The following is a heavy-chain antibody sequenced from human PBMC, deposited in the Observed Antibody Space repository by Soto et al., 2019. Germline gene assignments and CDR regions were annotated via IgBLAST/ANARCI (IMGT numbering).Heavy chain of an antibody. Sequence: GESLKISCKGSGYSFTSYWIAWMRQMPGKGLEWMGIIYPGDSDTRYSPSFQGQVTISADKSISTAYLQWSSLKASDTAMYYSASQWDSSGYYYYYWGQGTLVTVSS. CDR1: GYSFTSYW. V-gene: IGHV5-51*01. D-gene: IGHD3-22*01. J-gene: IGHJ4*02. CDR3: ASQWDSSGYYYYY. CDR2: IYPGDSDT.